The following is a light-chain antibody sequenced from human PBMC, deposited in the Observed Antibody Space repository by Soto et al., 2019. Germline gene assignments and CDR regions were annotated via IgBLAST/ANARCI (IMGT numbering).Light chain of an antibody. CDR2: KAS. Sequence: DIQMTQSPSTLSASVGDRVTITCRASQNINSWLAWYQQKPGKAPNLLIYKASSLESGVPSRFSGSGSGTEFTLTISSLQPDDFVTYYCQQYNSYPWTFGQGTKVEIK. J-gene: IGKJ1*01. CDR3: QQYNSYPWT. V-gene: IGKV1-5*03. CDR1: QNINSW.